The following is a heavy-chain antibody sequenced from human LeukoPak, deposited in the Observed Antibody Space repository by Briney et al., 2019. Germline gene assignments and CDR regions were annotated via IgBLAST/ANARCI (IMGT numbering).Heavy chain of an antibody. CDR1: GFTFSNYW. D-gene: IGHD3-10*01. V-gene: IGHV3-7*01. Sequence: GGSLRLSCAASGFTFSNYWMTWVRQAPGKGLEWVANIKQDGSKRYYVDSVKGRFTISRDNANNSLYQQMNSLRAEDTAVYYCARDTYGPSDYWGQGILVTVSS. CDR2: IKQDGSKR. J-gene: IGHJ4*02. CDR3: ARDTYGPSDY.